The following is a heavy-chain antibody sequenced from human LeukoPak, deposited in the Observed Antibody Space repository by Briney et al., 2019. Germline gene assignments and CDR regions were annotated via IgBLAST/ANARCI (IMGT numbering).Heavy chain of an antibody. CDR1: GFTFTSYS. CDR3: ATWSGRDSSGYQLDY. CDR2: ISGGGGST. D-gene: IGHD3-22*01. V-gene: IGHV3-23*01. Sequence: GGSLRLSCAASGFTFTSYSMNWVRQAPGKGLEWVSTISGGGGSTYYADSVKGRFTISRDNSKNTLYLQMNSLRAEDTAVYYCATWSGRDSSGYQLDYWGQGTLVTVSS. J-gene: IGHJ4*02.